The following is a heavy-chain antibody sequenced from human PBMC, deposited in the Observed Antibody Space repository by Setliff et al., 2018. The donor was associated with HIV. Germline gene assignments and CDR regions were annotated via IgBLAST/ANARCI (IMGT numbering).Heavy chain of an antibody. D-gene: IGHD1-1*01. J-gene: IGHJ6*03. CDR2: IHYDVSSK. V-gene: IGHV3-30*02. Sequence: GGSLRLSCAAFGFTFSSYGMHWVRQAPGKGLEWVAFIHYDVSSKYYGDSVKGRFTISRDNSRNTLYLQMNSLRAEDTAVYYCAKTYNWNDVHYYYMDVWGKGTTVTVSS. CDR3: AKTYNWNDVHYYYMDV. CDR1: GFTFSSYG.